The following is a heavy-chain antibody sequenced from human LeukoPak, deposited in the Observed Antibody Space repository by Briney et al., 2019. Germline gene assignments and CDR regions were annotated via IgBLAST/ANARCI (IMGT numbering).Heavy chain of an antibody. V-gene: IGHV4-59*08. CDR1: GGSISSYY. CDR2: ICYSGST. D-gene: IGHD3-10*01. J-gene: IGHJ5*02. CDR3: ARRYFTLGEFIIKGSWFDP. Sequence: SETLSLTCTVSGGSISSYYWSWIRQPPGKGLEWIGNICYSGSTNYNPSLKSRVTISVDTSKYQFSLKLSSVTAADTAVYYCARRYFTLGEFIIKGSWFDPWGQGTLVTFSS.